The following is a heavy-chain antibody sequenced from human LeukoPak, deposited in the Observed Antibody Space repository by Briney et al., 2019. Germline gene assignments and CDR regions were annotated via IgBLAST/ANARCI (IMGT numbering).Heavy chain of an antibody. D-gene: IGHD6-19*01. V-gene: IGHV4-59*08. Sequence: SETLSLTCTVSGGSISSYYWSWIRQPPGKGLEWIGYIYYSGSTNYNPSLKSRVTISVDTSKNQFSLKLSSVTAADTAVYYCATLKRSGWYSAVDYWGQGTLVTVSS. J-gene: IGHJ4*02. CDR3: ATLKRSGWYSAVDY. CDR2: IYYSGST. CDR1: GGSISSYY.